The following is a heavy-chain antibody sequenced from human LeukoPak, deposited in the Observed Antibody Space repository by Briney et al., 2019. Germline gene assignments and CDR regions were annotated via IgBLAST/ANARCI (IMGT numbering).Heavy chain of an antibody. CDR2: INPSGGST. D-gene: IGHD3-22*01. V-gene: IGHV1-46*01. CDR3: ARENAVYYDSSGYPRPFDY. CDR1: GYTFTSYY. Sequence: ASVKVSCKASGYTFTSYYMHWVRQAPGQGLEWMGIINPSGGSTSYAQKFQGRVTMTRDTPTSTVYMELSSLRSEDTAVYYCARENAVYYDSSGYPRPFDYWGQGTLVTVSS. J-gene: IGHJ4*02.